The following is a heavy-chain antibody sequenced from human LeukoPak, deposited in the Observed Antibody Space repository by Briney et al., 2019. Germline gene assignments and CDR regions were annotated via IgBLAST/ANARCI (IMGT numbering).Heavy chain of an antibody. Sequence: GGSLRLSCAASGFTFSSYAMSWVRQAPGKGLEWVSAISGSGGSTYYADSVKGRFTISRDNSKNTLYLQMNSLRAEDTAVYYCATGAHIVVVTATFDYWGQGTLVTVSS. CDR1: GFTFSSYA. J-gene: IGHJ4*02. CDR3: ATGAHIVVVTATFDY. V-gene: IGHV3-23*01. D-gene: IGHD2-21*02. CDR2: ISGSGGST.